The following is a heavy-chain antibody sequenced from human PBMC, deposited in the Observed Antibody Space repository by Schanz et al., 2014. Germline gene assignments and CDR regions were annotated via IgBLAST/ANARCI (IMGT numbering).Heavy chain of an antibody. D-gene: IGHD3-3*01. J-gene: IGHJ5*02. CDR1: GDTLSSYG. CDR3: ARGKTIFGVVILGWLDP. Sequence: QVPLVQSGAEVKKPGSSVTVSCKASGDTLSSYGISWVRQAPGQGLEWMGRIIHNLGSANYAQKFQGRVVITADKATSTVYKKMSRMRAEYTVIYYCARGKTIFGVVILGWLDPWGQGTLVTVSS. V-gene: IGHV1-69*08. CDR2: IIHNLGSA.